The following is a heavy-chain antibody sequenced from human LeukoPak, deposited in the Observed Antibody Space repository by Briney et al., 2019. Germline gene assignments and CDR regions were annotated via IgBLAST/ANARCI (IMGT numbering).Heavy chain of an antibody. V-gene: IGHV3-74*03. CDR2: ISSDGTNT. D-gene: IGHD1-26*01. Sequence: GGSLRLSCAASGFTFSNAWMSWVRQAPGKGLVWVSRISSDGTNTLYADSVKGRFTISRDNARNTLHPQMNSLRADDTAVYYCVVGGGIYWGQGTLVTVS. CDR3: VVGGGIY. J-gene: IGHJ4*02. CDR1: GFTFSNAW.